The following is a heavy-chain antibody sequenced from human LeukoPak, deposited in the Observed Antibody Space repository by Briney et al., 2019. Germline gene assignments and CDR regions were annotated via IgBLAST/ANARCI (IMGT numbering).Heavy chain of an antibody. CDR2: INPKSGGT. V-gene: IGHV1-2*02. J-gene: IGHJ4*02. D-gene: IGHD3-10*01. CDR1: GYTFTDYY. CDR3: ARDQSSGSYWFDY. Sequence: ASVKVSCKASGYTFTDYYMHWVRQAPGQGLEWMGWINPKSGGTKYVHNFQGRLTMTRVTSISTVYMELSTLRSDDTAVYYCARDQSSGSYWFDYWGQGTLVTVSS.